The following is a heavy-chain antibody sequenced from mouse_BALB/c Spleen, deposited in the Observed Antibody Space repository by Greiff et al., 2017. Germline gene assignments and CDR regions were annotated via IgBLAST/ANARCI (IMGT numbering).Heavy chain of an antibody. J-gene: IGHJ3*01. D-gene: IGHD2-4*01. Sequence: VKLMESGPELVRPGVSVKISCKGSGYTFTDYAMHWVKQSHAKSLEWIGVISTYSGNTNYNQKFKGKATMTVDKSSSTAYMELARLTSEDSAIYYCAKATMITTWFAYWGQGTLVTVSA. V-gene: IGHV1-67*01. CDR1: GYTFTDYA. CDR2: ISTYSGNT. CDR3: AKATMITTWFAY.